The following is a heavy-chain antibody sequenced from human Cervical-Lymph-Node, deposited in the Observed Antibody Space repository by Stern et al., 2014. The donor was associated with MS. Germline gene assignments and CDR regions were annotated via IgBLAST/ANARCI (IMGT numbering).Heavy chain of an antibody. CDR3: ARDPHIAVAGTGGGFDP. D-gene: IGHD6-19*01. CDR1: GYTFTSYG. V-gene: IGHV1-18*01. J-gene: IGHJ5*02. CDR2: ISGYNDDT. Sequence: VQLVESGAEVKKPGASVKVSCKASGYTFTSYGISWVRQAPGQGLDWMGWISGYNDDTNYVEKFQGRVTMTRDTSTSTAYLELRSLRSDDTAVYYCARDPHIAVAGTGGGFDPWGQGTLVTVSS.